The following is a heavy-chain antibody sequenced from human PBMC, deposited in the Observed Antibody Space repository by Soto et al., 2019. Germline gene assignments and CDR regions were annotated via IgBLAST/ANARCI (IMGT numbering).Heavy chain of an antibody. V-gene: IGHV3-33*05. CDR2: ISYDGSNK. CDR3: AKGLSSSWTFDY. D-gene: IGHD6-13*01. Sequence: GGALRLSCAASGFTYSKYYMHRVRQAPGKGLEWVAVISYDGSNKYYADSVKGRFTISRDNSKNTLYLQMNSLRAEDTAVYYCAKGLSSSWTFDYWGQGTLVTVS. J-gene: IGHJ4*02. CDR1: GFTYSKYY.